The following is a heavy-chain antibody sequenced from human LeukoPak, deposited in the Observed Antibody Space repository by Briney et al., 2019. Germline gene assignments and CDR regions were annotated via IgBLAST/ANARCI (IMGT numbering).Heavy chain of an antibody. Sequence: GGSLRLSCAASGFTFSSYWIHWVRQVPGKGLVWVSRIHGDGRSTTYADSVKGRFTISRDNAKNTLYLQMNSLRAEDTAVYYCARDNGENYHTAFDYWGQGTLVTVSS. CDR1: GFTFSSYW. CDR3: ARDNGENYHTAFDY. CDR2: IHGDGRST. D-gene: IGHD2-8*01. J-gene: IGHJ4*02. V-gene: IGHV3-74*01.